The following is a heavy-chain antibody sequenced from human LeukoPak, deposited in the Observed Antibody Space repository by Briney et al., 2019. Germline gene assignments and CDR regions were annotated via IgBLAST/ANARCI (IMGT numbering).Heavy chain of an antibody. V-gene: IGHV4-39*07. J-gene: IGHJ2*01. Sequence: SETLSLTCTVSGGSISSNDYYWGWIRQPPGKGLEWIGLIYYSGSTNYNPSLKSRVTISVDTSKNQFSLKLSSVTASDTAVYYCARKGIAAAGANWYFDLWGRGTLVTVSS. CDR2: IYYSGST. CDR1: GGSISSNDYY. D-gene: IGHD6-13*01. CDR3: ARKGIAAAGANWYFDL.